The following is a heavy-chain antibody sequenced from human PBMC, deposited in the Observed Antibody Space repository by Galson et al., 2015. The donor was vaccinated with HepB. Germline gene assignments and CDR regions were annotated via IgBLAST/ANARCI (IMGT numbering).Heavy chain of an antibody. CDR1: GDSINSGNYY. V-gene: IGHV4-61*02. J-gene: IGHJ4*02. CDR2: FYTSGFT. Sequence: TLSLTCTVSGDSINSGNYYWSWIRQPAGKGLEWIGRFYTSGFTNYAPSLKSRVTMSVDASKDQFSLKLSSVTAADTAVYYCARTYYYDYSGKYRDDYWGQGILVTVSS. D-gene: IGHD3-22*01. CDR3: ARTYYYDYSGKYRDDY.